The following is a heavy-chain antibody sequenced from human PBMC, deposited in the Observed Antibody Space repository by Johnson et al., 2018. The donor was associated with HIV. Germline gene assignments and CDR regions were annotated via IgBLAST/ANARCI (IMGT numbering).Heavy chain of an antibody. CDR3: ARDRRVGAAAPDDAFDI. D-gene: IGHD6-13*01. CDR1: GFTFSSYD. J-gene: IGHJ3*02. Sequence: EVQLMESGGGVVQPARSLRLSCAASGFTFSSYDMHWVRQATGKGLEWVSAIGTAGDTYYPGSVKGRFTISRDNAKNSLYLQMNSLRAEDTAVYYCARDRRVGAAAPDDAFDIWGQGTMVTVSS. V-gene: IGHV3-13*01. CDR2: IGTAGDT.